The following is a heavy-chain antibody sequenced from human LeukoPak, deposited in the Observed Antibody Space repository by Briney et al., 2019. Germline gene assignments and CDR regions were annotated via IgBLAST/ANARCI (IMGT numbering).Heavy chain of an antibody. Sequence: PSETLSLTCAVSGGSISSSNWWSWVRQPPGKGLEWIGEIYHSGSTNYNPSLKSRVTISVDKSKNQFSLKLSSVTAADTAVYYCARMQPKAVAGMGYWGQGTLVTVSS. CDR2: IYHSGST. V-gene: IGHV4-4*02. CDR1: GGSISSSNW. D-gene: IGHD6-19*01. J-gene: IGHJ4*02. CDR3: ARMQPKAVAGMGY.